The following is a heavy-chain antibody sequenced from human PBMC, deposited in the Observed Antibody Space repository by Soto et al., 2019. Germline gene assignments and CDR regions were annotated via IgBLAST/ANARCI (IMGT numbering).Heavy chain of an antibody. CDR3: ARQRYYDSSGHHLPDY. CDR2: IDPGDSYT. J-gene: IGHJ4*02. D-gene: IGHD3-22*01. CDR1: GYSFTTYW. V-gene: IGHV5-10-1*01. Sequence: GESLKICCKGSGYSFTTYWITWVRQMPGKGLEWMGRIDPGDSYTTYSPSFQGHVSMSADKSISAAYLQWNSLKASDTAIYYCARQRYYDSSGHHLPDYWGQGTLVTVSS.